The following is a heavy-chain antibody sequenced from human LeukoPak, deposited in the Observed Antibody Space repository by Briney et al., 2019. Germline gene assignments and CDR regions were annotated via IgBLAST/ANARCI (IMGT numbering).Heavy chain of an antibody. J-gene: IGHJ6*02. CDR3: AMVRGCYYHGLDV. V-gene: IGHV3-74*01. D-gene: IGHD3-10*01. CDR2: LNRDGSST. Sequence: GGSLTRSDSASGFTFSSYWMHWVRQAPGKGLVWVSRLNRDGSSTRYADSVKGRFTISRDNAMNTLYLQMNSVRAEDTAVYYCAMVRGCYYHGLDVWGQGTTVTVSS. CDR1: GFTFSSYW.